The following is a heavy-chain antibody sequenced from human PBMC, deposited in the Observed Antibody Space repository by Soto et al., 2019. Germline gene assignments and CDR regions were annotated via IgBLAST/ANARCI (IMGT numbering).Heavy chain of an antibody. V-gene: IGHV3-64*01. CDR3: AAGDDYVPFDF. CDR1: GFIFSAYP. J-gene: IGHJ4*02. Sequence: EVQLVESGGGLVQPGGSLRLSCAASGFIFSAYPMHWVRQAPGKGLEYVSAIRTNGGSTYYANSVKGRFTISRDNSSNTLYLQLGSLGADDMAIYYCAAGDDYVPFDFWGQGTVVTFSS. D-gene: IGHD2-21*02. CDR2: IRTNGGST.